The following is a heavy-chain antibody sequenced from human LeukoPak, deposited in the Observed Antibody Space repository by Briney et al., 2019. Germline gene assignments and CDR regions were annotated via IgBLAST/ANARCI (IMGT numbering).Heavy chain of an antibody. Sequence: PGGSLRLSCAASGFTFSSYSMNWVRQAPGKGLEWVSSISRSSVYIYNADSVKGRFTISRDNGQNSLYLQMDSLRAEDTAVYYCARDPTYYYESRGYYYFDSWGQGTLVTVSS. CDR1: GFTFSSYS. CDR2: ISRSSVYI. D-gene: IGHD3-22*01. J-gene: IGHJ4*02. CDR3: ARDPTYYYESRGYYYFDS. V-gene: IGHV3-21*01.